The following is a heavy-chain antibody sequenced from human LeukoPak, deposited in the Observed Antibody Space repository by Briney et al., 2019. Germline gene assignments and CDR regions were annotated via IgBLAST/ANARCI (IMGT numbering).Heavy chain of an antibody. D-gene: IGHD3-16*02. CDR3: ARQPRGGYRIAGPPYYFGY. J-gene: IGHJ4*02. V-gene: IGHV1-69*01. CDR1: GGTFSSYA. Sequence: SVKVSCKASGGTFSSYAISWVRQAPGQGLEWMGGIIPIFGTANYAQKFQGRVTITADESTSTAYMELSSLRSEDTAVYYCARQPRGGYRIAGPPYYFGYWGQGTLVTVSS. CDR2: IIPIFGTA.